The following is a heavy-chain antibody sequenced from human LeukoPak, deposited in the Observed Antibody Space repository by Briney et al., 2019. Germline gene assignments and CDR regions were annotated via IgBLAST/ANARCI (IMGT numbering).Heavy chain of an antibody. CDR1: GFTFSSYA. CDR2: ISGSGGST. V-gene: IGHV3-23*01. J-gene: IGHJ4*02. D-gene: IGHD3-22*01. Sequence: GGSLRLSCAASGFTFSSYAMSWVRQAPGKGLEWVSAISGSGGSTYYADSVKGRFTISRDNSKNTLYLQMNSLRAEDTAVYYCAEDYYDSSGYYWRFGYWGQGTLVTVSS. CDR3: AEDYYDSSGYYWRFGY.